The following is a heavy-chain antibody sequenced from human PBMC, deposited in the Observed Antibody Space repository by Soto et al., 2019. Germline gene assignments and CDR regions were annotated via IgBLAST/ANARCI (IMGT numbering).Heavy chain of an antibody. J-gene: IGHJ5*02. V-gene: IGHV4-4*07. CDR1: AGAISGYC. Sequence: SETLSLTYTVSAGAISGYCWTWIGQSAGKGLEWIGRIYSSGGTTYNPSLQSRVTMSLDTSKNQFSLRLTSVTAADTAVYYCARGQRFSDSFDPWGQGTLVTVSS. D-gene: IGHD3-3*01. CDR2: IYSSGGT. CDR3: ARGQRFSDSFDP.